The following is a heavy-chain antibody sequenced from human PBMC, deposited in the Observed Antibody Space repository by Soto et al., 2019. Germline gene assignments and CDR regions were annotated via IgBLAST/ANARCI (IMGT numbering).Heavy chain of an antibody. CDR2: IYYSGST. Sequence: LSLNCTVSGGSISSGDYYWSWIRQPPGKGLEWIGYIYYSGSTYYNPSLKSRVTISVDTSKNQFSLKLSSVTAADTAVYYCARVELRSWLDPWGQGTLVTVSS. CDR1: GGSISSGDYY. V-gene: IGHV4-30-4*01. CDR3: ARVELRSWLDP. D-gene: IGHD1-26*01. J-gene: IGHJ5*02.